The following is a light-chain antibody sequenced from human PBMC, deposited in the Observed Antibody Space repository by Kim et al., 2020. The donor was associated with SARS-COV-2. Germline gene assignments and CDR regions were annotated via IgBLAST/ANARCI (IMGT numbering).Light chain of an antibody. V-gene: IGKV3-11*01. CDR1: QSVSSF. CDR2: DAS. Sequence: EIVLTQSPATLSLSPGERATLSCRASQSVSSFLAWYQQKPGQAPRLLIYDASNRATGIPARFSGSGSGTDFTLTISSLEPEDSAVYYCQHSNSWPWTFGQGTKWISN. CDR3: QHSNSWPWT. J-gene: IGKJ1*01.